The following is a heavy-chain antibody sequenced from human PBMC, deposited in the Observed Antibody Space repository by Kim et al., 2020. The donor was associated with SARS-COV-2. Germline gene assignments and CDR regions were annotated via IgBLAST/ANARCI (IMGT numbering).Heavy chain of an antibody. CDR1: GFIFNTYA. CDR3: STALRGLDMELDY. Sequence: GGSLRLSCTASGFIFNTYAMSWVRQAPGKGPEWVSSIRASGDLIHYADSVKGRFIISRDRSKNTLSLQMNSLRPEDTAFYYCSTALRGLDMELDYWGKGT. CDR2: IRASGDLI. D-gene: IGHD3-10*01. V-gene: IGHV3-23*01. J-gene: IGHJ4*02.